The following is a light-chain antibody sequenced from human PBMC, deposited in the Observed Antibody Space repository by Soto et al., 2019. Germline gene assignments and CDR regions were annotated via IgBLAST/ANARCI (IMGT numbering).Light chain of an antibody. CDR1: QSISSW. Sequence: DIQMTQSPSTLSASVGDRVTITCRASQSISSWLAWYQQKPGKAPKLLIYDASSLESGVTSRFSGSGSGTEFTLTISSLQPDDFATYYCQQYNNFYTFGQGTKLEIK. CDR2: DAS. J-gene: IGKJ2*01. CDR3: QQYNNFYT. V-gene: IGKV1-5*01.